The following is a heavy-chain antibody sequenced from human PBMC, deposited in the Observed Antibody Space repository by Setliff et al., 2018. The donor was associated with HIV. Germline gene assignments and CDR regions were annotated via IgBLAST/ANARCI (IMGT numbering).Heavy chain of an antibody. Sequence: GGSLRLSCAASGFKFRSYWMSWVRQAPGKGLEWVANIKQDGSEKYYVDSVKGRFTISRDNAKNSLHLQMNSLRAEDTAVYYCARDPTYYYDTSGPYDAFDIWGQGTMVTVS. CDR2: IKQDGSEK. D-gene: IGHD3-22*01. J-gene: IGHJ3*02. CDR3: ARDPTYYYDTSGPYDAFDI. V-gene: IGHV3-7*01. CDR1: GFKFRSYW.